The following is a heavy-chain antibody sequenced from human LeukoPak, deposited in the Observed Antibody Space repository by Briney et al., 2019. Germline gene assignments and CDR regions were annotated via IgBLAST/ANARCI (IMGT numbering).Heavy chain of an antibody. CDR1: GYTFTGYY. Sequence: ASVKVSCKASGYTFTGYYMHWMRQAPGQGLEWMGRINPNSGGTNYAQKFQGRVTMTRDTSISTAYMELSRLRSDDTAVYYCARDGLLWFGELLNYYMDVWGKGTTVAVSS. CDR2: INPNSGGT. CDR3: ARDGLLWFGELLNYYMDV. J-gene: IGHJ6*03. D-gene: IGHD3-10*01. V-gene: IGHV1-2*06.